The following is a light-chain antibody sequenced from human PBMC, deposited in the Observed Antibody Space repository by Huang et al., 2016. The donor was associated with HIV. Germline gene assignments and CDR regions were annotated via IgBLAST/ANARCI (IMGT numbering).Light chain of an antibody. J-gene: IGKJ2*01. Sequence: ETVMTQSPAILSVSPGERATLSCRASQSVSGNLAWYQQKPGQPPRLLIYGASTRATGIPPRFSGTGSGAEFTLTISGLQSEDFAIYYCQQYNNWPPRYTFGQGTRLGIK. CDR1: QSVSGN. CDR3: QQYNNWPPRYT. CDR2: GAS. V-gene: IGKV3-15*01.